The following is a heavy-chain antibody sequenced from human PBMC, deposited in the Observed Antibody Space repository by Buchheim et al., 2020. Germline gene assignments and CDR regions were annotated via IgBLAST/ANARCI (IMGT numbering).Heavy chain of an antibody. D-gene: IGHD2-15*01. CDR2: IIPILGIA. CDR1: GGTFSSYT. V-gene: IGHV1-69*02. CDR3: ARVGDQHCSGGSCPDNWFDP. J-gene: IGHJ5*02. Sequence: QVQLVQSGAEVKKPGSSVKVSCKASGGTFSSYTISWVRQAPGQGFEWMGRIIPILGIANYAQKFQGRVTITADKSTSTAYMELSSLRSEDTAVYYCARVGDQHCSGGSCPDNWFDPWGQGTL.